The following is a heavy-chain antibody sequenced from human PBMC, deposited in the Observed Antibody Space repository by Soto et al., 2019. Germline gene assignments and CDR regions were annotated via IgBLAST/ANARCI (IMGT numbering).Heavy chain of an antibody. CDR3: ARAQYTGSYFDACDV. D-gene: IGHD1-26*01. CDR2: IWYDGSNK. V-gene: IGHV3-33*08. CDR1: GFTFSSYW. Sequence: GGSLRLSCAASGFTFSSYWMSWVRQAPGKGLDWVAVIWYDGSNKYYAESVKGRFTISRDNSKNTLYVQMNSLTVEDTAVYYCARAQYTGSYFDACDVWGQGTMVTVSS. J-gene: IGHJ3*01.